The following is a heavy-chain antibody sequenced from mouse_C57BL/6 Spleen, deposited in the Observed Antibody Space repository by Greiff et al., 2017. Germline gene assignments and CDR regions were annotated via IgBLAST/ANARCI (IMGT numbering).Heavy chain of an antibody. CDR3: ARRGYYGDWYCDV. J-gene: IGHJ1*03. CDR2: FHPYNDDT. CDR1: GYTFTTYP. V-gene: IGHV1-47*01. D-gene: IGHD1-2*01. Sequence: VQLQQSGAELVKPGASVKMSCKASGYTFTTYPIEWMKQNHGKSLEWIGNFHPYNDDTKYNEKFKGKATFTVEKSSSTVYLELSRLTSDDSAVYYCARRGYYGDWYCDVWGTGTTVTVSS.